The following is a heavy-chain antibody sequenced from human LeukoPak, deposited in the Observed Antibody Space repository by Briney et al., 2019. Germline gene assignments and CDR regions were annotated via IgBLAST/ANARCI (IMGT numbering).Heavy chain of an antibody. Sequence: SETLSLTCTVSGGSISSYYWSWIRQPAGKGLEWIGRIYTSGSTKYNPSLKSRVTMSVDTSKNHFSLTLSSVTAADTAVYYCARDAPRDYGGNFWFDPWGQGTLVTVSS. CDR1: GGSISSYY. CDR3: ARDAPRDYGGNFWFDP. J-gene: IGHJ5*02. V-gene: IGHV4-4*07. CDR2: IYTSGST. D-gene: IGHD4-23*01.